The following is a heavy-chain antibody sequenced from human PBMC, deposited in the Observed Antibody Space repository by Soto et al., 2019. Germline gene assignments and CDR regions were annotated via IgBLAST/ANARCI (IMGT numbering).Heavy chain of an antibody. CDR2: ISYDGSNK. Sequence: QVQLVESGGGVVQPGRSLRLSCAASGFTFSDYVMHWVRQAPGKGLEWVAVISYDGSNKYYADSVKGRFTISRDNSKNTLYLQMNSLRAEDTAVYYCAKASGGVEVAAYFDYWGQGTLVTVSS. D-gene: IGHD6-19*01. V-gene: IGHV3-30*18. CDR1: GFTFSDYV. CDR3: AKASGGVEVAAYFDY. J-gene: IGHJ4*02.